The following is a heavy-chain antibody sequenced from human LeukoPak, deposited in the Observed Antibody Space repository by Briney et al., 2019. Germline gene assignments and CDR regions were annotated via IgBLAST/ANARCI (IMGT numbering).Heavy chain of an antibody. V-gene: IGHV4-59*04. CDR1: GRSINNFF. CDR3: ARHAPMVRGVHSWFDP. CDR2: IFYGGRP. J-gene: IGHJ5*02. Sequence: NPSQSLSLTCTVSGRSINNFFCNCVRHSPGKGLEWLVFIFYGGRPSYNPSLKSRVTISVDTSKNQFSLKLSSMTAADTAGYYWARHAPMVRGVHSWFDPWSQGTLVTVSS. D-gene: IGHD3-10*01.